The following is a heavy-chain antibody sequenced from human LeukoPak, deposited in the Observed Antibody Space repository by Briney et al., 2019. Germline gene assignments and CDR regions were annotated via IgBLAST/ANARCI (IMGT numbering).Heavy chain of an antibody. Sequence: SETLSLTCTVSGGSIGSASSYWAWIRQPPGKGLEWIGIMYYTGGTYYNPSLKSRVTISGDTSKNQFSLKLSSVTAADTAVYYCASPGGNRWLQFYPFDYWGQGTLVTVSS. D-gene: IGHD5-24*01. CDR2: MYYTGGT. CDR1: GGSIGSASSY. V-gene: IGHV4-39*01. J-gene: IGHJ4*02. CDR3: ASPGGNRWLQFYPFDY.